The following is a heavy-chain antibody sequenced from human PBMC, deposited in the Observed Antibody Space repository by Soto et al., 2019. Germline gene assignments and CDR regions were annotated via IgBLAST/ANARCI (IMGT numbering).Heavy chain of an antibody. D-gene: IGHD2-8*01. CDR3: AIYYCTNGVCSGFDY. V-gene: IGHV3-48*02. Sequence: GGSLRLSCAASGFTFSSYSMNWVRQAPGKGLEWVSYISSSSSTIYYADSVKGRFTISRDNAKNSLYLQMNSPRDEDTAVYYCAIYYCTNGVCSGFDYWGQGTLVTVS. J-gene: IGHJ4*02. CDR2: ISSSSSTI. CDR1: GFTFSSYS.